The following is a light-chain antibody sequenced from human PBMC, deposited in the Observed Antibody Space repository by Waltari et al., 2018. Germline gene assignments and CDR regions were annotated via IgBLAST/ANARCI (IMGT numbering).Light chain of an antibody. CDR3: CAYAGSYFMV. J-gene: IGLJ3*02. CDR2: DVS. CDR1: SSDVGGHDY. V-gene: IGLV2-11*01. Sequence: QSALTQPRPVSGSPGQSVTISCPGTSSDVGGHDYVSWYQQYPGKGPKLMFYDVSKRPSGVPYRFSASKSGNTASLTISGLQPEDEADYYCCAYAGSYFMVFGGGTRLTVL.